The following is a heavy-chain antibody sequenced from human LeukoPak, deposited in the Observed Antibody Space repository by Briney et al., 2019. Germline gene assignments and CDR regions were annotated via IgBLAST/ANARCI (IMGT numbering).Heavy chain of an antibody. Sequence: GGSLRLSCAASGFTFSSYGMHWVRQAPGKGLEWVAVISYDGSNKYYADSVKGRFTISRDNSKNTLYLQMNNLRAEDTAVYYCAKDLWGKIDPWGQGTLVTVSS. CDR1: GFTFSSYG. CDR3: AKDLWGKIDP. V-gene: IGHV3-30*18. CDR2: ISYDGSNK. D-gene: IGHD3-16*01. J-gene: IGHJ5*02.